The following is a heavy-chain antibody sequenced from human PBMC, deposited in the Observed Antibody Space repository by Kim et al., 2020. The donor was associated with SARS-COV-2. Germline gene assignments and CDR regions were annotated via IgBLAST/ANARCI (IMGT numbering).Heavy chain of an antibody. D-gene: IGHD5-12*01. V-gene: IGHV1-18*01. J-gene: IGHJ6*02. CDR3: ARDSYIVSRTGPTLHYGMDV. CDR1: GYTFTSYG. Sequence: VKVSCKASGYTFTSYGISWVRQAPGQGLEWMGWITSYNGNTNYAQKFQGRVTMTTDTSTSTVYMEVRSLRSDDTAVYYCARDSYIVSRTGPTLHYGMDVWGQGTTVTVSS. CDR2: ITSYNGNT.